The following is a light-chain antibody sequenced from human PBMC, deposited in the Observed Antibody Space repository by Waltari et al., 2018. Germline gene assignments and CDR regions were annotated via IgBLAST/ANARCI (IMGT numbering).Light chain of an antibody. CDR3: QQYNTWPPYT. CDR1: ASVSSN. V-gene: IGKV3-15*01. CDR2: SGS. Sequence: EIVMTQSPATLPVSPGESATLSCRASASVSSNLAWYQQKPGQAPRLLMSSGSTRATGIPARFSGSGSGREFTLTISSLQSEDFAVYYCQQYNTWPPYTFGQGTKLEIK. J-gene: IGKJ2*01.